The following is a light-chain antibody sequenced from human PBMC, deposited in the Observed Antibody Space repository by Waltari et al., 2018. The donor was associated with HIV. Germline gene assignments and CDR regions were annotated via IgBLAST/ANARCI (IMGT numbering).Light chain of an antibody. CDR1: QSSSVW. J-gene: IGKJ2*01. Sequence: DIQMTHSPSTLSASVEDGVTITCRDSQSSSVWLAWYQQKPGKAPKLLIYKASSLESGVPSRFSGSGSGTEFTLTISSLQPDDSATYYCQQYNSPGYTFGQGTKLEIK. CDR3: QQYNSPGYT. V-gene: IGKV1-5*03. CDR2: KAS.